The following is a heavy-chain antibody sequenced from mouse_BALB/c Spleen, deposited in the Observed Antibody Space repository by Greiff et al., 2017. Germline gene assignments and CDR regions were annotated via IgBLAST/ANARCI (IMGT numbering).Heavy chain of an antibody. V-gene: IGHV6-6*02. CDR2: IRLKSNNYAT. J-gene: IGHJ4*01. CDR3: TRVGLYYAMDY. CDR1: GFTFSNYW. Sequence: EVKLMESGGGLVQPGGSMKLSCVASGFTFSNYWMNWVRQSPEKGLEWVAEIRLKSNNYATHYAESVKGRFTISRDDSKSSVYLQMNNLRAEDTGIYYCTRVGLYYAMDYWGQGTSVTVSS.